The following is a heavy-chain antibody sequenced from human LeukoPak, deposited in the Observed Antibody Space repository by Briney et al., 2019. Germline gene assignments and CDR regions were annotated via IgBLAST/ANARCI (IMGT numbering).Heavy chain of an antibody. D-gene: IGHD1-14*01. Sequence: PSETLSLTCTVSGGSISSYYWSWIRQPPGKGLEWIGYIYYSGSTNQNPSLKSRVTMSVDTSKNQFSLKLSSVTAADTALYYCAKETLTTWGQGTLVTVSS. CDR3: AKETLTT. V-gene: IGHV4-59*12. CDR1: GGSISSYY. CDR2: IYYSGST. J-gene: IGHJ4*02.